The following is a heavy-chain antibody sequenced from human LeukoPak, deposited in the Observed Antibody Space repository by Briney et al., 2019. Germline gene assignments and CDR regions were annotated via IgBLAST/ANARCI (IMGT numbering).Heavy chain of an antibody. CDR3: ARATIFGVVIDY. D-gene: IGHD3-3*01. CDR2: IYYSGST. Sequence: SETLSLTCTVSGGSISRYYWSWIRQPPGKGLEGSGYIYYSGSTNYNPSLKSRVTISVDTSKNQFSLKLSSVTAADTAVYYCARATIFGVVIDYWGQGTLVTVSS. V-gene: IGHV4-59*08. J-gene: IGHJ4*02. CDR1: GGSISRYY.